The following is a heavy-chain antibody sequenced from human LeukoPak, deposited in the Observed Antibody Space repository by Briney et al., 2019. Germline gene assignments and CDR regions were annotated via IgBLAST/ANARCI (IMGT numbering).Heavy chain of an antibody. J-gene: IGHJ4*02. Sequence: TGGSLRLSCPGSGFTFSSAWMTWVRQIPGKGLEWVGHIKSRTDGGTTYYAAPVKARFTTSRDDTKNTVYLQMNSLKTEDSALYFCATEFYSNGYNFWGQGTLVIVSS. CDR1: GFTFSSAW. CDR3: ATEFYSNGYNF. CDR2: IKSRTDGGTT. V-gene: IGHV3-15*01. D-gene: IGHD5-24*01.